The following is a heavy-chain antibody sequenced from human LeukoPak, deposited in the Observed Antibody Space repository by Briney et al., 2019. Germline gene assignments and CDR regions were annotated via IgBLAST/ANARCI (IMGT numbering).Heavy chain of an antibody. CDR3: ARDHPPLITIFGVATHLYGMDV. V-gene: IGHV3-21*01. CDR2: ITSSSSYI. D-gene: IGHD3-3*01. J-gene: IGHJ6*02. CDR1: GFTFSSYA. Sequence: GGSLRLSCAASGFTFSSYAMSWVRQAPGKGLEWVSSITSSSSYIYYADSVKGRFTISRDNAKNSLYLQMNSLRAEDTAVYYCARDHPPLITIFGVATHLYGMDVWGQGTTVTVSS.